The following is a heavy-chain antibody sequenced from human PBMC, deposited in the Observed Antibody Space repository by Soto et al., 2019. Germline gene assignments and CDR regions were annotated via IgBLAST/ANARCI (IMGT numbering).Heavy chain of an antibody. CDR3: ARDRSTYGGGGTGEVKENWSEH. V-gene: IGHV4-59*02. J-gene: IGHJ5*02. CDR1: GVSVRSYT. Sequence: PSETLSLTCIVSGVSVRSYTWSWIRQPPGKGLEWIGYAYYSGDTGYNPSLQSRVTMAVDTSKNQVSLKLTSVTAADTAVYYCARDRSTYGGGGTGEVKENWSEHWDQGAMVTVSS. CDR2: AYYSGDT. D-gene: IGHD2-8*01.